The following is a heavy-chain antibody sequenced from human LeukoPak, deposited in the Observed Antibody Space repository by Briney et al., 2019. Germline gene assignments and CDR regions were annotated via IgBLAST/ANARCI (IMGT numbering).Heavy chain of an antibody. D-gene: IGHD6-6*01. V-gene: IGHV4-61*02. J-gene: IGHJ2*01. CDR1: GGSISSGNYY. CDR2: IYTSGST. CDR3: ARFSSSSGPECWYFDL. Sequence: SQTLSLTCTVSGGSISSGNYYWNWIRQPAGKGLEWIGRIYTSGSTKYNPSLRSRVTISLDTSKNQFSLEMDSVTAADTAMYYAARFSSSSGPECWYFDLWGRGTLVTVSS.